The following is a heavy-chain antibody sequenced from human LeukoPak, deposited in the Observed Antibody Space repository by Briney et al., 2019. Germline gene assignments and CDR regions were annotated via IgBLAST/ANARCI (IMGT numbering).Heavy chain of an antibody. Sequence: SVKVSCRASGGTFSSYAISWVRQAPGQGLEWMGGIIPIFGTANYAQKFQGRVTITTDESTSTAYMELSSLRSEDTAVYYCASGYYDSSGYYPFDYWGQGTLVTVSS. J-gene: IGHJ4*02. CDR2: IIPIFGTA. V-gene: IGHV1-69*05. D-gene: IGHD3-22*01. CDR1: GGTFSSYA. CDR3: ASGYYDSSGYYPFDY.